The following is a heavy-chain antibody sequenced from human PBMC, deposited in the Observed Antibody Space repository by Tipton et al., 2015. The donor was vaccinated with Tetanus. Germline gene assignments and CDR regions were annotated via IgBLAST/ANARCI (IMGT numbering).Heavy chain of an antibody. CDR3: AREADCSGGSCFSGDFDN. V-gene: IGHV3-33*01. D-gene: IGHD2-15*01. CDR2: SWYDGTDK. Sequence: SLRLSCAASGFIFSSYGIHWVRQAPGKGLEWEAVSWYDGTDKYYADSVKGRFTISRDNSRNTLHLQMNSLRAEDTAVFYCAREADCSGGSCFSGDFDNWGQGTQVTVSS. CDR1: GFIFSSYG. J-gene: IGHJ4*02.